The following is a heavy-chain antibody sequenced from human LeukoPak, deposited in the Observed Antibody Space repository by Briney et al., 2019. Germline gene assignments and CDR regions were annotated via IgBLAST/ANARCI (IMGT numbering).Heavy chain of an antibody. Sequence: SETLSLTCTVSGGSISSGGYYWSWIRQHPGKGLEWIGYIYYSGSTYYNPSLKSRVTISVDTSKNQFSLKLSSVTAADTAVYYCARGVAPAAQNYYFDYWGQGTLVTVSS. CDR1: GGSISSGGYY. V-gene: IGHV4-31*03. D-gene: IGHD2-2*01. CDR2: IYYSGST. J-gene: IGHJ4*02. CDR3: ARGVAPAAQNYYFDY.